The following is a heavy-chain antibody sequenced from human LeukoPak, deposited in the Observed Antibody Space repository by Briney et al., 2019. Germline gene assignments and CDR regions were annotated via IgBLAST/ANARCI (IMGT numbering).Heavy chain of an antibody. J-gene: IGHJ3*01. Sequence: ASVKVSCKTSGYTLTGRSGYIIEWLPQAPGQGLEGMGSVDPDDGATIYAQKFEGRVTTTRDTSTATTYMEMTRLTSDDTAVYYCAKSRAALGGADLFDVWGQGTVVTVSS. CDR2: VDPDDGAT. V-gene: IGHV1-2*02. D-gene: IGHD6-25*01. CDR1: GYTLTGRSGYI. CDR3: AKSRAALGGADLFDV.